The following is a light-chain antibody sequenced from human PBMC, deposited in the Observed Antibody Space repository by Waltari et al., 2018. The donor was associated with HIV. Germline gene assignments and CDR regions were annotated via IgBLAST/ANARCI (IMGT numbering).Light chain of an antibody. CDR3: CSYAGGSTLL. CDR1: SSDVGAYKY. CDR2: DVS. J-gene: IGLJ2*01. Sequence: QSALTQPASVSGSPGQSITISCTGTSSDVGAYKYVSWYQHHPGTAPKVMIYDVSERPSVVSDRFSGSRSGNTASLTISGLQAEDEADYYCCSYAGGSTLLFGGGTKLTVL. V-gene: IGLV2-23*02.